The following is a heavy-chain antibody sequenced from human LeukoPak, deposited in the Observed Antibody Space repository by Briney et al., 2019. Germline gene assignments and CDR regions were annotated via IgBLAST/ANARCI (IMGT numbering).Heavy chain of an antibody. V-gene: IGHV4-30-2*01. CDR1: GGSISSGGYY. D-gene: IGHD3-3*01. CDR3: ARGRSSAKTDY. Sequence: PSQTLSLTCTVSGGSISSGGYYWSWIRQPPGKGLEWIGYIYHSGSTYYNPSLKSRVTISVDRSKNQFSLKLSSVTAADTAVYYCARGRSSAKTDYWGQGTLVTVSS. J-gene: IGHJ4*02. CDR2: IYHSGST.